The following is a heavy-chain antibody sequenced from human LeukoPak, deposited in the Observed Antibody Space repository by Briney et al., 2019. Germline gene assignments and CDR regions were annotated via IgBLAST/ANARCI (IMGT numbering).Heavy chain of an antibody. CDR1: GGSISSGGYY. V-gene: IGHV4-31*11. CDR3: ARDLRDSSGYYHDAFDI. D-gene: IGHD3-22*01. CDR2: IYYSGST. J-gene: IGHJ3*02. Sequence: PSGTLSLTCAVSGGSISSGGYYWSWIRQHPGKGLEWIGYIYYSGSTYYNPSLKSRVTISVDTSKNQFSLKLSSVTAADTAVYYCARDLRDSSGYYHDAFDIWGQGTMVTVSS.